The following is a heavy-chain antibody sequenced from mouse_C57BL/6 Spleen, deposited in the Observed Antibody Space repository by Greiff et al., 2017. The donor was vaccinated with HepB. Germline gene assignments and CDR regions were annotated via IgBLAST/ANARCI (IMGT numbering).Heavy chain of an antibody. D-gene: IGHD2-3*01. CDR2: IYPGDGDT. V-gene: IGHV1-82*01. Sequence: VQLQQSGPELVKPGASVKISCKASGYAFSSSWMNWVKQRPGKGLEWIGRIYPGDGDTNYNGKFKGKATLTADKSSSTAYMQLSSLTSEDSAVYFCARANDPAWFAYWGQGTLVTVSA. J-gene: IGHJ3*01. CDR1: GYAFSSSW. CDR3: ARANDPAWFAY.